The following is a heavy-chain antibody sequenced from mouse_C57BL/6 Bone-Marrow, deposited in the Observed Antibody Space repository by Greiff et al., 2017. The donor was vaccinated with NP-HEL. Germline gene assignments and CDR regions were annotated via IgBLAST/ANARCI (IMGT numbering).Heavy chain of an antibody. V-gene: IGHV1-50*01. D-gene: IGHD1-1*01. J-gene: IGHJ3*01. CDR1: GYTFTGYW. Sequence: QVQLQQPGAELVKPGASVKLSCKASGYTFTGYWMQWVKQRPGQGLEWIGEIGPSDSYTNYNQKFKGKATLTVDTSSSTAYMQLSSLTSEDSAVYYSAREITTLVGGAYWGQGTLVTVSA. CDR2: IGPSDSYT. CDR3: AREITTLVGGAY.